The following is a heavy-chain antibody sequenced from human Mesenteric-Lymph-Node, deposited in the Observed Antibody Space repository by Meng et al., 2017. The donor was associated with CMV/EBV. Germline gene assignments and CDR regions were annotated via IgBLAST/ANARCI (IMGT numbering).Heavy chain of an antibody. CDR1: GGTFSSYP. CDR3: ATTGGVVVPAAMAPINYYYYGMDV. CDR2: IIPILGIA. V-gene: IGHV1-69*02. Sequence: SVKVSCKASGGTFSSYPISWVRQAPGQGLEWMGRIIPILGIANYAQKFQGRVTITADKSTSTAYMELSSLRSEDTAVYYCATTGGVVVPAAMAPINYYYYGMDVWGQGTTVTVSS. J-gene: IGHJ6*02. D-gene: IGHD2-2*01.